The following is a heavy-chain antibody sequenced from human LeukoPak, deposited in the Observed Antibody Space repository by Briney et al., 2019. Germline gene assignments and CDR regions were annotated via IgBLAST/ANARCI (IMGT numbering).Heavy chain of an antibody. J-gene: IGHJ5*02. CDR3: ARDLGYCGGDCYSGWFDP. D-gene: IGHD2-21*01. CDR1: GGSISSGSYY. V-gene: IGHV4-61*01. CDR2: IYYSGST. Sequence: SQTLSLTCTVSGGSISSGSYYWSWIRQPPGKGLEWIGYIYYSGSTNYNPSLKSRVTISVDTSKNQFSLKLSSVTAADTAVYYCARDLGYCGGDCYSGWFDPWGQGTLVTVSS.